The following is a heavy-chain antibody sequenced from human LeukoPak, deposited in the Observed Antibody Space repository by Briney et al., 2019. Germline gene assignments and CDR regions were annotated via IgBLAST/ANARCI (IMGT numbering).Heavy chain of an antibody. J-gene: IGHJ4*02. D-gene: IGHD6-13*01. Sequence: SQTLSLTCTVSGGFISSGGYYWSWIRQHPGKGLEWIGYIYYSGGTYYNPSLKSRVTISVDTSKNQFSLKLSSVTAADTAVYYCARETIAAAATQFDYWGQGTLVTVSS. CDR2: IYYSGGT. CDR3: ARETIAAAATQFDY. CDR1: GGFISSGGYY. V-gene: IGHV4-31*03.